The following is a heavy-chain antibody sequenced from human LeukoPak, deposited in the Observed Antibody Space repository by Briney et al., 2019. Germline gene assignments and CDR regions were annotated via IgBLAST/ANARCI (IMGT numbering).Heavy chain of an antibody. Sequence: GGSLRLSCAASGFTFSTYAFTWVRQGPGKGLEWVSAISPDGDRTYYANSVRGRFTISRDNSKDTVYLQINGLRVEDTAVYYCAREQSGTRGWYTVDYWGHGTLVTVSS. J-gene: IGHJ4*01. CDR3: AREQSGTRGWYTVDY. CDR1: GFTFSTYA. D-gene: IGHD6-19*01. V-gene: IGHV3-23*01. CDR2: ISPDGDRT.